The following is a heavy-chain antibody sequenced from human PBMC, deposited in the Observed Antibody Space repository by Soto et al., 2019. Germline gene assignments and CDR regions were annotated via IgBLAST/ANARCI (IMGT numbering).Heavy chain of an antibody. J-gene: IGHJ4*02. CDR3: ARGTTHGITGTTAVGY. V-gene: IGHV1-2*04. D-gene: IGHD1-7*01. Sequence: ASVKVSCKASGYTFTGYYMHWVRQAPGQGLEWMGWINPNSGGTNYAQKFQGWVTMTRDTSISTAYMELSRLRSDDTAVYYCARGTTHGITGTTAVGYWGQGTQVTVSS. CDR1: GYTFTGYY. CDR2: INPNSGGT.